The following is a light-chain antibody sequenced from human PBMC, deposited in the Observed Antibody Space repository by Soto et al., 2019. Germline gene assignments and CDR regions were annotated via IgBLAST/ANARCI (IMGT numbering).Light chain of an antibody. J-gene: IGKJ1*01. CDR1: QSVSSSF. CDR2: GAS. V-gene: IGKV3-20*01. Sequence: EIVLTQSPCTLSLSPGDRATLSCRASQSVSSSFLAWYQQKPGQAPRLLIYGASNRATGIPDRFSGSGSGTDFTLTISRLEPEDFAVYYCQQYVTSPWAFGQGTKVDIK. CDR3: QQYVTSPWA.